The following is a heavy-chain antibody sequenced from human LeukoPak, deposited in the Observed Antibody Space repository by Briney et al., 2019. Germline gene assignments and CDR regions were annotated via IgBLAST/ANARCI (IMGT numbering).Heavy chain of an antibody. CDR1: GDSISSYY. Sequence: PSETLSLTCTVSGDSISSYYWSWIRQPAEKGLEWIGRINFSGSTNYNPSLKSRVTMSVDTSENQFSLKLNSVTAADTAVYYCARGGGIGNPNAFDIWGQGTMVTVSS. J-gene: IGHJ3*02. D-gene: IGHD1-1*01. CDR3: ARGGGIGNPNAFDI. CDR2: INFSGST. V-gene: IGHV4-4*07.